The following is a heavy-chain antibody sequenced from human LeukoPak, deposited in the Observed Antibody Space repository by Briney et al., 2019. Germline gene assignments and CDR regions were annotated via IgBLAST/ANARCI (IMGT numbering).Heavy chain of an antibody. J-gene: IGHJ4*02. CDR1: GFTLSSYW. Sequence: GGSLRLSCAASGFTLSSYWVSWVRQAPGKGLAWVAHIKQDGSEKYYVDSVRGRFTISRDNAKNSLYLQMNSLRAEDTAVYYCARGKIAAAGLFEYWGQGTLVTVSS. V-gene: IGHV3-7*04. CDR3: ARGKIAAAGLFEY. D-gene: IGHD6-13*01. CDR2: IKQDGSEK.